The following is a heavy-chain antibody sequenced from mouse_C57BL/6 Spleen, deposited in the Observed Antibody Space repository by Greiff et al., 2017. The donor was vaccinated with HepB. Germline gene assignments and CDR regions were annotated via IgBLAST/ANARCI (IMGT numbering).Heavy chain of an antibody. D-gene: IGHD2-3*01. V-gene: IGHV1-64*01. CDR1: GYTFTSYW. Sequence: QVQLQQSGAELVKPGASVKLSCKASGYTFTSYWMHWVKQRPGQGLEWIGMIHPNSGSTNYNEKFKSKATLTVDKSSSTAYMQLSSLTSEDSAVYYCARNLDGYPFAYWGQGTLVTVSA. J-gene: IGHJ3*01. CDR3: ARNLDGYPFAY. CDR2: IHPNSGST.